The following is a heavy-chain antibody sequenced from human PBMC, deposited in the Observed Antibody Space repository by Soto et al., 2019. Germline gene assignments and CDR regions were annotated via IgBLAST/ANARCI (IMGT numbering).Heavy chain of an antibody. D-gene: IGHD5-18*01. CDR1: GFTFSSYA. J-gene: IGHJ6*02. Sequence: GGSLRLSCAASGFTFSSYAMSWVRQAPGKGLEWVSAISGSGGSTYYADSVKGRFTISRDNSKNTLYLQMNSLRAEDTAVYYCAKDHPRIQLWSKGYYYYGMDVWGQGTTVTVSS. V-gene: IGHV3-23*01. CDR3: AKDHPRIQLWSKGYYYYGMDV. CDR2: ISGSGGST.